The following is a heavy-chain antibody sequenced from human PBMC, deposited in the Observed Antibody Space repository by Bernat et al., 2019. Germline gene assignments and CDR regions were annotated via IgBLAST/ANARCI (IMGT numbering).Heavy chain of an antibody. CDR1: GGTFSSYA. Sequence: QVQLVQSGAEVKKPGSSVKVSCKASGGTFSSYAISWVRQAPGQGLEWMGRIIPILGIANYAQKFQGRVTITADKSTSTAYMELSSLRSEDTAVYYCARGVVGATLGDDAFDIWGQGTMVIVSS. D-gene: IGHD1-26*01. J-gene: IGHJ3*02. CDR3: ARGVVGATLGDDAFDI. CDR2: IIPILGIA. V-gene: IGHV1-69*04.